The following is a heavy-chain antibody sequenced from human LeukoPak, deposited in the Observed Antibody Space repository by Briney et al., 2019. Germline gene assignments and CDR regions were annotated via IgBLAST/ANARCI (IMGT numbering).Heavy chain of an antibody. CDR1: GGTFSSYA. J-gene: IGHJ3*02. CDR2: IIPIFGTA. D-gene: IGHD2-2*01. CDR3: ARDRHIVVVPAARRNAFDI. Sequence: SVKVSCKASGGTFSSYAISWVRQAPGQGLEWMGGIIPIFGTANYAQKFQDRVTITADESTSTAYMELSSLRSEDTAVYYCARDRHIVVVPAARRNAFDIWGQGTMVTVSS. V-gene: IGHV1-69*13.